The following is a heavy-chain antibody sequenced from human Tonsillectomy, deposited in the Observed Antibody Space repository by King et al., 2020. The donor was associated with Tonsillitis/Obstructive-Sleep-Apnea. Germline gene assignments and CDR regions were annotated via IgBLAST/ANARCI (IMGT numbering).Heavy chain of an antibody. D-gene: IGHD2-15*01. J-gene: IGHJ4*02. CDR3: ARLSRYCIDGSGYLSARGY. V-gene: IGHV4-39*01. Sequence: QLQESGPGLVKPSQTLSLTCTVSGGSISSSGYYWGWIRQPPGKGLEWIGCIYYNGSTYYNPSLKSRVTISVDTSKNQFSLKLSYVTAADTAVYYCARLSRYCIDGSGYLSARGYWGQGTLLTVSS. CDR2: IYYNGST. CDR1: GGSISSSGYY.